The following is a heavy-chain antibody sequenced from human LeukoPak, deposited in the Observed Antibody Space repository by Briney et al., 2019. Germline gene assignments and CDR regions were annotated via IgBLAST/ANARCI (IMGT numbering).Heavy chain of an antibody. J-gene: IGHJ5*02. CDR2: ISPYNGNT. V-gene: IGHV1-18*01. CDR3: ARDVPDGDYSGWFDP. Sequence: ASVKVSCKASGYTFTNYCISWVRQAPGQGLEWMGWISPYNGNTNYAQKLQGRVTMTTDTSTSTAYMELRSLRSDDTAVYYCARDVPDGDYSGWFDPWGEGDLVTVS. D-gene: IGHD4-17*01. CDR1: GYTFTNYC.